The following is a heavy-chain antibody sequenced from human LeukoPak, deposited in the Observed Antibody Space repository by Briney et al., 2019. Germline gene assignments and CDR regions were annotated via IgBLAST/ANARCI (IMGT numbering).Heavy chain of an antibody. CDR2: FDPEDGET. D-gene: IGHD2-2*01. CDR1: GYTLTELS. V-gene: IGHV1-24*01. J-gene: IGHJ6*02. CDR3: ATTQLGYCSSTSCYPAYYYGMDV. Sequence: ASVKVSCKVSGYTLTELSMHWVRQAPGKGLEWMGGFDPEDGETIYAQKFQGRVTMTEDTSTDTAYMELSSLRSDDTAVYYCATTQLGYCSSTSCYPAYYYGMDVWGQGTTVTVSS.